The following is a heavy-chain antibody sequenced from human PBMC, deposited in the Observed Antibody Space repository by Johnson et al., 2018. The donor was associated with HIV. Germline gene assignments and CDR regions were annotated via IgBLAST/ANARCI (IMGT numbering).Heavy chain of an antibody. Sequence: QVQLVESGGGLVQPGGSLRLSCAASGFTFSSYGMHWVRQAPGKGLEWVAVIWYDGSNKYYADSVKGRFTISRDNSKNTLYLQMNSLRAEDTAVYYCARCYDSSAYYYVGAFDIWGQGTMVTVSS. V-gene: IGHV3-33*08. J-gene: IGHJ3*02. D-gene: IGHD3-22*01. CDR2: IWYDGSNK. CDR3: ARCYDSSAYYYVGAFDI. CDR1: GFTFSSYG.